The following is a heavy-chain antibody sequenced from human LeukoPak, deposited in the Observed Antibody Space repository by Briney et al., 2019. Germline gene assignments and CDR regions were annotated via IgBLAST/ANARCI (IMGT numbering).Heavy chain of an antibody. J-gene: IGHJ3*02. CDR2: IYCSGST. Sequence: SETLSLTCTVSGASTSSYYWSWIRQPPGKGLEWIGYIYCSGSTNYNPSLKSRVTISVDTSKNQFSLKLSSVTAADTAVYYCLGSRGYGDYVSGAFDIWGQGTMVTVSS. CDR1: GASTSSYY. D-gene: IGHD4-17*01. CDR3: LGSRGYGDYVSGAFDI. V-gene: IGHV4-59*08.